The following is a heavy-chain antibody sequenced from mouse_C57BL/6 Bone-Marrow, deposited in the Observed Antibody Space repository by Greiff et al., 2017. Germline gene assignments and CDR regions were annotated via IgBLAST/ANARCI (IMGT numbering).Heavy chain of an antibody. CDR1: GYTFTSYW. CDR3: ARAGPLGRSFDY. CDR2: IYPTSGRT. V-gene: IGHV1-55*01. D-gene: IGHD4-1*01. Sequence: QVQLKQPGAELVKPGASVKMSCKASGYTFTSYWITWVKQRPGQGLEWIGDIYPTSGRTNYNEKFKGKATLTVDTSSNTAYMQLSSLTSEDSAVFYCARAGPLGRSFDYWGQGTTLTVSS. J-gene: IGHJ2*01.